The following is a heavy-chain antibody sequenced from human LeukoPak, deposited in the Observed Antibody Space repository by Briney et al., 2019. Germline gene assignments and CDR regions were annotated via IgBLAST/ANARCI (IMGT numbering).Heavy chain of an antibody. Sequence: GGSLRLSCAASGFTLSDHYMGWVRQAPGKGLEWVGRTRNKAMSYTTEYAASVRGRFTISGDNSENLLFLQMNSLRIEDTAVYYCACGLQSGTTEFDWGQGTLVTVSS. CDR1: GFTLSDHY. D-gene: IGHD2/OR15-2a*01. V-gene: IGHV3-72*01. CDR2: TRNKAMSYTT. J-gene: IGHJ4*02. CDR3: ACGLQSGTTEFD.